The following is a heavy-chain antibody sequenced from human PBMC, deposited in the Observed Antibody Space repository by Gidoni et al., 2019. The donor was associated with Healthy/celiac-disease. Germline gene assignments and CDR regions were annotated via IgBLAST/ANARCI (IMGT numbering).Heavy chain of an antibody. CDR3: AREEIVGATLTYNWFDP. J-gene: IGHJ5*02. CDR2: IYYSGST. Sequence: QVQLQESGPGLVKPSETLSLTCTVSGGSISSYYWSWIRQPPGKGLEWIGYIYYSGSTNYNPSLKSRVTISVDTSKNQFSLKLSSVTAADTAVYYCAREEIVGATLTYNWFDPWGQGTLVTVSS. CDR1: GGSISSYY. V-gene: IGHV4-59*01. D-gene: IGHD1-26*01.